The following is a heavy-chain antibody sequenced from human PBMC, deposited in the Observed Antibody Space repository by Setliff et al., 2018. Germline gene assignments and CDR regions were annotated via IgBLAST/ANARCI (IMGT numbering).Heavy chain of an antibody. J-gene: IGHJ4*02. D-gene: IGHD2-2*01. Sequence: PSETLSLTCTVSGGSISSGSYYWSWIRQPPGKGLEWIGSIYYSGSTNYNPSLKSRVTISVDTSKNQFSLKLSPVTAADTAVYYCARLGSSSYYFDYWGQGTLVTVSS. CDR3: ARLGSSSYYFDY. CDR2: IYYSGST. V-gene: IGHV4-61*01. CDR1: GGSISSGSYY.